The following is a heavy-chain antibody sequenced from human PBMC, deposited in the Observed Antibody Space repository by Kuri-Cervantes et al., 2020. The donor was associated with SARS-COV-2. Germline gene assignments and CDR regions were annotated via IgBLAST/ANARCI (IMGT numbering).Heavy chain of an antibody. Sequence: GGSLRLSCAASGFTFSSYAMSWVRPAPGKGLEWVSAISGSGGSTYYADSVKGRFTISRDNSKNTLYLQMNSLRAEDPAVYYCAKGGSPYCSSTSCYHSDYYYGMDVWGQGTTVTVSS. J-gene: IGHJ6*02. CDR1: GFTFSSYA. D-gene: IGHD2-2*01. CDR3: AKGGSPYCSSTSCYHSDYYYGMDV. CDR2: ISGSGGST. V-gene: IGHV3-23*01.